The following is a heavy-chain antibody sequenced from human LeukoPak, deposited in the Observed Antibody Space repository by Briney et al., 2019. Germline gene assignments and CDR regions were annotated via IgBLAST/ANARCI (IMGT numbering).Heavy chain of an antibody. Sequence: GGSLRLSCAASGFTFNNYAMSWVRQAPGKGLEWVSGISAIGGSTYDADSVRGRFTISRDNSKNTLYLQMNSLRAEDTAVYYCARAKEDYYGSGTYSTYDWGQGTLVTVSS. CDR2: ISAIGGST. CDR1: GFTFNNYA. V-gene: IGHV3-23*01. CDR3: ARAKEDYYGSGTYSTYD. J-gene: IGHJ4*02. D-gene: IGHD3-10*01.